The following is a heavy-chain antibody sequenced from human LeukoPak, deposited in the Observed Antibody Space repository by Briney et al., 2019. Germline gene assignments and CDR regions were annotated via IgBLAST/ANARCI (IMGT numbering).Heavy chain of an antibody. D-gene: IGHD3-16*01. CDR3: ARAGQGDYYYYYYMDV. Sequence: SETLSLTCSVSGGTISNYYWIWIRQPAGKGLEWIGRIYSTGSTNYNPSLKGRVTMSLDTSKSQFSLKLTSVTAADTAVYYCARAGQGDYYYYYYMDVWGKGTTVTVSS. CDR2: IYSTGST. CDR1: GGTISNYY. J-gene: IGHJ6*03. V-gene: IGHV4-4*07.